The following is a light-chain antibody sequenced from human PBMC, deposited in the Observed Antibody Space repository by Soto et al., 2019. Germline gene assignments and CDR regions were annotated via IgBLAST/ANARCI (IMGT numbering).Light chain of an antibody. CDR2: GAS. Sequence: GDRVTITCLSSESMSNCLAWYQQKPGKAPKLLISGASSLQSGVPSRFSGSASGTEFTLTISSLQPDDIATYYCQQCHRYLTFGQGTKVDIK. CDR3: QQCHRYLT. J-gene: IGKJ1*01. CDR1: ESMSNC. V-gene: IGKV1-5*01.